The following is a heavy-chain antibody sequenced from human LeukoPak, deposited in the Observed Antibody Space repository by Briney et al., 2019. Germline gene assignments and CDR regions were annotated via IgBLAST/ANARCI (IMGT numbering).Heavy chain of an antibody. Sequence: PGGSLRLSCAASGFTFSSYAMHWVRQAPGKGLEWVAVISYDGSNKYYADSVKGRFTISRDNSKNTLYLQMNSLRAEDTAVYYCAKRGYSSTWLSPFDYWAQGTLVTVSS. V-gene: IGHV3-30*04. CDR3: AKRGYSSTWLSPFDY. J-gene: IGHJ4*02. CDR1: GFTFSSYA. D-gene: IGHD6-13*01. CDR2: ISYDGSNK.